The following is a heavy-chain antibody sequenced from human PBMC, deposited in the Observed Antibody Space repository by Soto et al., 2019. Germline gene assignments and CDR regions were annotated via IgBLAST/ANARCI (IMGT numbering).Heavy chain of an antibody. Sequence: GSLRLSCAASGFTFSSYGMHWVRQAPGKGLEWVAVISYDGSNKYYADSVKGRFTISRDNSKNTLYLQMNSLRAEDTAMYYCAKDPSDTAFDYWGQGTLVTVSS. D-gene: IGHD5-18*01. V-gene: IGHV3-30*18. CDR1: GFTFSSYG. CDR2: ISYDGSNK. CDR3: AKDPSDTAFDY. J-gene: IGHJ4*02.